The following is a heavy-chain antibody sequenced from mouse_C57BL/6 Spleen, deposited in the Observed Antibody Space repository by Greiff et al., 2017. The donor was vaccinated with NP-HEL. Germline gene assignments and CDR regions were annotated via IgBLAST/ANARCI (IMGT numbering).Heavy chain of an antibody. V-gene: IGHV3-6*01. CDR3: ARVGDYDGYPDY. CDR1: GYSITSGYY. J-gene: IGHJ2*01. CDR2: ISYDGSN. D-gene: IGHD2-3*01. Sequence: EVKVEESGPGLVKPSQSLSLTCSVTGYSITSGYYWNWIRQFPGNKLEWMGYISYDGSNNYNPSLKNRISITRDTSKNQFFLKLNSVTTEDTATYYCARVGDYDGYPDYWGQGTTLTVSS.